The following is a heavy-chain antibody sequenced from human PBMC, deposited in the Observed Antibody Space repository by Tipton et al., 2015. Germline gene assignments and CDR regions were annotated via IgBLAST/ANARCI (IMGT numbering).Heavy chain of an antibody. V-gene: IGHV4-61*08. Sequence: TLSLTCTVSGGSISSAGYYWSWIRQHPGKGLEWIGYIYYSENTNYNPSLKSRVTMSLDTSKNQLSLKLTSVTAADTAVYYCARDLERRYGMDVWGQGTTVIVSS. D-gene: IGHD1-1*01. J-gene: IGHJ6*02. CDR3: ARDLERRYGMDV. CDR1: GGSISSAGYY. CDR2: IYYSENT.